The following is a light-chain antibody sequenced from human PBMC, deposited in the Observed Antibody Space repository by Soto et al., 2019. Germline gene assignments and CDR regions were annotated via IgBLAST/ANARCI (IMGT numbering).Light chain of an antibody. V-gene: IGLV2-14*01. Sequence: QSALTQPASVSGSPGQSITISCTGTSSDVGSYNYVSWYQQHPGNAPKLMIYEVSNRPSGVSNRFSASKSGNTASLTISGLQAEDEADYYCSSYTSSSTYVFGTGTKLTVL. CDR1: SSDVGSYNY. CDR2: EVS. J-gene: IGLJ1*01. CDR3: SSYTSSSTYV.